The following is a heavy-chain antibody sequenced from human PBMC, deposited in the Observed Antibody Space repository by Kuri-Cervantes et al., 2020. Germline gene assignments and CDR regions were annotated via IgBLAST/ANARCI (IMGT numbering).Heavy chain of an antibody. CDR3: AREFDFLDV. CDR2: ISSSGSTI. D-gene: IGHD3-3*01. CDR1: GFPVSSDY. Sequence: GESLKISCAVSGFPVSSDYMTWVRQAPGKGLEWVSYISSSGSTIYYADSVKGRFTISRDNAKNSLYLQMNSLRAEDTAVYYCAREFDFLDVWGKGTTVTVSS. V-gene: IGHV3-48*03. J-gene: IGHJ6*04.